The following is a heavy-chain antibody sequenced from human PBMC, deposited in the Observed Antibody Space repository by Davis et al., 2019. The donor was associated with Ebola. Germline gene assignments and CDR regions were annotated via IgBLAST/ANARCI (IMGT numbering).Heavy chain of an antibody. CDR1: GGSFSGYY. CDR2: INHSGST. CDR3: ARGVTPNNWFDP. J-gene: IGHJ5*02. Sequence: SETLSLTCAVYGGSFSGYYWSWIRQPPGKGLEWIGEINHSGSTNYNPSLKSRVTISVDTSKNQFSLKLSSVTAADTAVYYCARGVTPNNWFDPWGQGTLVTVSS. D-gene: IGHD4-23*01. V-gene: IGHV4-34*01.